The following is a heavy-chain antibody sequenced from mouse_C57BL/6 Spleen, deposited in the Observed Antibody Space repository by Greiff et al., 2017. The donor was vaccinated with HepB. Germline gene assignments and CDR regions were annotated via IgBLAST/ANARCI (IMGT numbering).Heavy chain of an antibody. V-gene: IGHV1-82*01. CDR2: IYPGDGDT. D-gene: IGHD2-2*01. J-gene: IGHJ4*01. CDR1: GYAFSSSW. Sequence: QVQLKQSGPELVKPGASVKISCKASGYAFSSSWMNWVKQRPGKGLEWIGRIYPGDGDTNYNGKFKGKATLTADKSSSTAYMQLSSLTSEDSAVYFCARSGGYHYAMDYWGQGTSVTVSS. CDR3: ARSGGYHYAMDY.